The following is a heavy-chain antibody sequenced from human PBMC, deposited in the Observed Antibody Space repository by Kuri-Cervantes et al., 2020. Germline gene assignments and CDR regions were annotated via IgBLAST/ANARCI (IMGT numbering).Heavy chain of an antibody. CDR1: GGSISSSSYY. CDR2: IYYSGST. D-gene: IGHD6-19*01. V-gene: IGHV4-61*01. J-gene: IGHJ4*02. CDR3: ARDGQGWYFDY. Sequence: SETLSLTCSVSGGSISSSSYYWSWIRQPPGKGLEWIGYIYYSGSTNYNPSLKSRVTISVDTSKNQFSLKLSSVTAADTAVYYCARDGQGWYFDYWGQGTLVTVSS.